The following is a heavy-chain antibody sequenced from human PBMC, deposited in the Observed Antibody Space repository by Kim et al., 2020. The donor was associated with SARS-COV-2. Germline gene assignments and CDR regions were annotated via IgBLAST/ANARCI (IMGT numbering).Heavy chain of an antibody. CDR2: IYYSGST. D-gene: IGHD1-1*01. CDR3: VGGSYYYYYGMDV. Sequence: SETLSLTCTVSGGSISSGGYYWSWIRQHPGKGLEWIGYIYYSGSTYYNPSLKSRVTISVDTSKNQFSLKLSSVTAADTAVYYCVGGSYYYYYGMDVWGQGTTVTVSS. CDR1: GGSISSGGYY. V-gene: IGHV4-31*03. J-gene: IGHJ6*02.